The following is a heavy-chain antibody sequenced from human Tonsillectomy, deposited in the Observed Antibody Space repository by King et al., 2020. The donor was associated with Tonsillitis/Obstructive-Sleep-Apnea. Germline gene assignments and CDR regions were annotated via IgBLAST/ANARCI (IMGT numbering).Heavy chain of an antibody. Sequence: QVQLQESGPGLVKPSQTLSLTCTVSGDSISGGGYYWSWIRQHPGKGLEWIGYIYYSGSTYYNPSLKSRITMSVDTSKNQFSLRLSSVTAADTAVYYCARARPGGKSWDDYFDYWGQGTLVTVSS. CDR1: GDSISGGGYY. V-gene: IGHV4-31*03. J-gene: IGHJ4*02. CDR2: IYYSGST. D-gene: IGHD4-23*01. CDR3: ARARPGGKSWDDYFDY.